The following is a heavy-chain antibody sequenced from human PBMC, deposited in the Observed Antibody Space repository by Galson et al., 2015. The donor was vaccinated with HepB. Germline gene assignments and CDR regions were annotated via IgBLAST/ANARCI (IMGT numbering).Heavy chain of an antibody. D-gene: IGHD3-10*01. CDR3: AKGSDYYGSGPYYNAQYYFDF. V-gene: IGHV3-23*01. J-gene: IGHJ4*02. CDR1: GFMFNSFA. CDR2: IDGFGGRT. Sequence: SLRLSCAASGFMFNSFALAWVRQAPGRGLEWVSSIDGFGGRTYYADSVEGRFTISRDSSRNTLYLQMTRVIAADTALYYCAKGSDYYGSGPYYNAQYYFDFWGQGALVTVSS.